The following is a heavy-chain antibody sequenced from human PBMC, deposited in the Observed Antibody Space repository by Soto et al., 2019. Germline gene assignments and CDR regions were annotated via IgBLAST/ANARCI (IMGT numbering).Heavy chain of an antibody. J-gene: IGHJ3*02. CDR2: ISSSSSTI. CDR1: GFTFSSYS. V-gene: IGHV3-48*01. CDR3: ARLMTTYDSSGWQIDAFDI. D-gene: IGHD6-19*01. Sequence: GGSLRLSCAASGFTFSSYSMNWVRQAPGKGLEWVSYISSSSSTIYYADSVKGRFTISRDNAKNSLYLQMNSLRAEDTAVYYCARLMTTYDSSGWQIDAFDIWGQGTMVTVSS.